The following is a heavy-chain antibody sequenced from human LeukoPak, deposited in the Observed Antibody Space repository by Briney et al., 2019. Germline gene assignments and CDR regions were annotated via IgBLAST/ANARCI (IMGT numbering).Heavy chain of an antibody. CDR3: AREDCSGGSCHPDY. V-gene: IGHV4-4*07. CDR2: IYTSGST. D-gene: IGHD2-15*01. Sequence: YYWSWIRQPAGKGLEWIGRIYTSGSTNYNPSLKSRVTMSVDTSKNQFSLKLSSVTAADTAVYYCAREDCSGGSCHPDYWGQGTLVTVSS. CDR1: YY. J-gene: IGHJ4*02.